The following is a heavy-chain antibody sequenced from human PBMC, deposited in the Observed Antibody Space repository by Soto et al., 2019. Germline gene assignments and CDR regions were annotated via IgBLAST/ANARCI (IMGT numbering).Heavy chain of an antibody. CDR2: IYWNDDK. J-gene: IGHJ4*02. D-gene: IGHD3-22*01. CDR1: GFSLSTSGVG. V-gene: IGHV2-5*01. CDR3: AHSLGSGYYHDIFDY. Sequence: SGPTLVNPTQTLTLTCTFSGFSLSTSGVGVGWIRQPPGKALEWLALIYWNDDKRYSPSLKSRLTITKDTSKNQVVPTMTNMDPVDTATYYCAHSLGSGYYHDIFDYWGQGNLVTVSS.